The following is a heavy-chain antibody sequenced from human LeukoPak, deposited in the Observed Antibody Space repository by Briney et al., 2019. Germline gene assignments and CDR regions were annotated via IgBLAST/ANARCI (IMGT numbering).Heavy chain of an antibody. J-gene: IGHJ4*02. CDR1: GGFASGHY. CDR2: VSSSGST. V-gene: IGHV4-59*02. Sequence: PSETLSLTCTVTGGFASGHYWNWVRQPPGKGLEWIGCVSSSGSTIYNPSLTSRVSMSVDTSKNQFSLRLTSVTAADTAMYYCVRSHGAYWGRGTLVIVSS. CDR3: VRSHGAY. D-gene: IGHD4-17*01.